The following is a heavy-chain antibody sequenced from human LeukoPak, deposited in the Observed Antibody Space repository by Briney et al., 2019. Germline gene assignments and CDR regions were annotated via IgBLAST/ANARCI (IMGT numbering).Heavy chain of an antibody. Sequence: PGGSLRLSCAASGFTFSSYAMSWVRQAPGKGLEWVSGVSGSGGSTYYADSVKGRFTISRDNSKNTLYLQMNSLRAEDTAVYYCAKDLHFVVVPAAHDYWGQGTLVPVSS. CDR2: VSGSGGST. J-gene: IGHJ4*02. D-gene: IGHD2-2*01. CDR3: AKDLHFVVVPAAHDY. CDR1: GFTFSSYA. V-gene: IGHV3-23*01.